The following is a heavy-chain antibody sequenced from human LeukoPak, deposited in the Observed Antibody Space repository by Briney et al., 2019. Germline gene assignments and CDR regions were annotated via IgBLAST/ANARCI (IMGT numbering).Heavy chain of an antibody. CDR3: ATYRVVKLGGY. J-gene: IGHJ4*02. CDR2: FDPEDGET. Sequence: ASVKVSCKVSGYTLTELSMHWVRQAPGKGLEWMGGFDPEDGETIYAQKFQGRVTITEDTSTDTAYMELSSLRSEDTAVYYCATYRVVKLGGYWGQGTLVTVSS. D-gene: IGHD3-16*01. CDR1: GYTLTELS. V-gene: IGHV1-24*01.